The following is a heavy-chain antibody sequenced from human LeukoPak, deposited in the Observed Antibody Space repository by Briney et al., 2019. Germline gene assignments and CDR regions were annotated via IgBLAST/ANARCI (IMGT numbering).Heavy chain of an antibody. CDR2: ISGGGSNT. CDR1: GFTFSSYA. D-gene: IGHD3-22*01. J-gene: IGHJ4*02. Sequence: GSLRLSCAASGFTFSSYAMSWVRPAPGKGLEWVSAISGGGSNTYYADSVQGRFTISRDNSKNTLYLQMNSLRAEDTAVYYCAKGAIIVAQTYDYWGQGTLVTVSS. V-gene: IGHV3-23*01. CDR3: AKGAIIVAQTYDY.